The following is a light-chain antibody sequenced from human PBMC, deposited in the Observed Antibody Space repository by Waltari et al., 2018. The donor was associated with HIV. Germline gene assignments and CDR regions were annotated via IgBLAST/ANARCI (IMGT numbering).Light chain of an antibody. V-gene: IGLV2-14*03. CDR1: ISDIGTYDH. Sequence: PGQSITITCTGAISDIGTYDHVSWYQQHPGRAPKLLIYAVIHRPSGVSNRFSASKSGNTASLTISGLQSDDEADYYCGSYSTGSALVVFGGGTKVTVL. CDR2: AVI. J-gene: IGLJ3*02. CDR3: GSYSTGSALVV.